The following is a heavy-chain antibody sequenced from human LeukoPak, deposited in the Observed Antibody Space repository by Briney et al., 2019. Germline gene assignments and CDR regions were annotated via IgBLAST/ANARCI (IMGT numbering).Heavy chain of an antibody. CDR1: GFSFSSYW. CDR2: IRRDGSET. Sequence: GGSLRLSCEGSGFSFSSYWMTWVRRAPGKGLEWVANIRRDGSETHYVDSVMGRFTISRDNAKNSLYLQMNSLRAEDTAVYYCARDDTHYGSSGSFYDAFDIWGQGTMVTVSS. CDR3: ARDDTHYGSSGSFYDAFDI. V-gene: IGHV3-7*01. J-gene: IGHJ3*02. D-gene: IGHD3-22*01.